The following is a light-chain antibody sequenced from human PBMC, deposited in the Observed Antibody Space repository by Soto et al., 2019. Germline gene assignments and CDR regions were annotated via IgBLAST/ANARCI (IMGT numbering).Light chain of an antibody. CDR2: AAS. V-gene: IGKV3-15*01. J-gene: IGKJ1*01. CDR3: QQYTDWPWT. CDR1: QSVGRN. Sequence: DIVMTQSPATLSVSPGERATLSCRASQSVGRNLAWYQQKPGQAPRLLIYAASGRASDLPARFSGSGSWTEFTLTISSLQSADFAVYYCQQYTDWPWTLGQGTKVDIK.